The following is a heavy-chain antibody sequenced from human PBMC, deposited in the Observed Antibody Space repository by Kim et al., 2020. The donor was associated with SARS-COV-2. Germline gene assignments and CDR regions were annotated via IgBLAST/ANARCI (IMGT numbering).Heavy chain of an antibody. Sequence: GGSLRLSCAASEFTFRSNAVTWVRQAPGKGLEWVSSINNNGANTYYADSVKGRFSMSRDNSKNTLYLQMNSLRADDTAVYYCTKRSGIGWSQPIDYWGQGTLVTVSS. CDR2: INNNGANT. CDR1: EFTFRSNA. J-gene: IGHJ4*02. CDR3: TKRSGIGWSQPIDY. D-gene: IGHD6-19*01. V-gene: IGHV3-23*01.